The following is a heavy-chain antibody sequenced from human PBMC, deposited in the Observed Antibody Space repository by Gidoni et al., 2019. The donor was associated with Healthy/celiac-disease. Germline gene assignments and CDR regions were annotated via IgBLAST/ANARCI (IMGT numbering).Heavy chain of an antibody. CDR3: ARDGPDYYDSSGYGGSGAFDI. J-gene: IGHJ3*02. D-gene: IGHD3-22*01. Sequence: QLQLQESGPGLVKPSETLSLTCTVSAGSISSSSYYWRWLRQPPGKGLEWIGSIYYSGSTYYNPSLKSRVTISVDTSKNQFSLKLSSVTAADTAVYYCARDGPDYYDSSGYGGSGAFDIWGQGTMVTVSS. CDR2: IYYSGST. CDR1: AGSISSSSYY. V-gene: IGHV4-39*07.